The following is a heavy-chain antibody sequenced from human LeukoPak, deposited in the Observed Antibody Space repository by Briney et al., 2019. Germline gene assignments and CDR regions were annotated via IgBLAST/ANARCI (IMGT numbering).Heavy chain of an antibody. V-gene: IGHV3-30*04. CDR1: GFTFSSYA. CDR2: ISYDGSNK. CDR3: ARVRSLYVGYYGMDV. Sequence: GRSLRLSCAASGFTFSSYAMHWVRQAPGKGLEWVAVISYDGSNKYYADSVKSRFTISRDNSKNTLYLQMNSLRAEDTAVYYCARVRSLYVGYYGMDVWGQGTTVTVSS. D-gene: IGHD2-2*02. J-gene: IGHJ6*02.